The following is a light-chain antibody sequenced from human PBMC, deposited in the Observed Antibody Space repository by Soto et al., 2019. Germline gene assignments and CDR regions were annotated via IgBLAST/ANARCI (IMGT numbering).Light chain of an antibody. J-gene: IGLJ2*01. CDR2: DNN. V-gene: IGLV1-51*01. CDR1: SSNIGDSY. Sequence: QSVLTQPPSVSAAPGQTVTISCSGSSSNIGDSYVSWYQQFPGTAPKLLIHDNNKRPSGIPDRFSGSKSDTSATLDITGLQTGDEADYYCASWDRSLNAGRDVVFGGGTKLTVL. CDR3: ASWDRSLNAGRDVV.